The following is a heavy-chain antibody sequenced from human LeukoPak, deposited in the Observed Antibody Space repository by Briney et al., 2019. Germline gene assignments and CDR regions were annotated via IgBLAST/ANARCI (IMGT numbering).Heavy chain of an antibody. V-gene: IGHV3-9*01. CDR1: GFTFDHYA. CDR2: ISRNSGSI. J-gene: IGHJ4*02. CDR3: AKDTSGNLLDY. Sequence: PGGSLRLSCTASGFTFDHYAMHWVRQAPGKGLEWVSGISRNSGSIGYADSVKGRFTISRDNAKNSLFLQMNSLRPEDTALYYRAKDTSGNLLDYWGQGTLVTVSS. D-gene: IGHD3-10*01.